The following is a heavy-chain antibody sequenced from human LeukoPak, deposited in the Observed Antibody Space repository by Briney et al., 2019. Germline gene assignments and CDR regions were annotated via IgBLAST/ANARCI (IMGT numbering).Heavy chain of an antibody. D-gene: IGHD1-14*01. CDR1: GYTFTNYG. J-gene: IGHJ5*02. CDR3: ARDIKRSRARWENLGFDP. V-gene: IGHV1-18*01. Sequence: ASVKVSCKASGYTFTNYGISWVRQAPGQGLEWMGWISAYNGNTNYVQKLLQGRVTMTTDTSTSTAYMELRSLRSDDTAIYYCARDIKRSRARWENLGFDPWGQGTLVTVSS. CDR2: ISAYNGNT.